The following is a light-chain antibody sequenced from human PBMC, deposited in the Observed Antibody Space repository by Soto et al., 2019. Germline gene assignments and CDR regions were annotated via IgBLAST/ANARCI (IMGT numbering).Light chain of an antibody. Sequence: EIVMTQSPATLFVSPGERVTLFCRASQSVRTNLAWHQQKPGQAPRLLIYGASTRATGIPARFSGSGSGTEFTLTISSLQSEDFALYYCQQFNYWPPTFGQGTKVDIK. J-gene: IGKJ1*01. CDR3: QQFNYWPPT. CDR1: QSVRTN. V-gene: IGKV3-15*01. CDR2: GAS.